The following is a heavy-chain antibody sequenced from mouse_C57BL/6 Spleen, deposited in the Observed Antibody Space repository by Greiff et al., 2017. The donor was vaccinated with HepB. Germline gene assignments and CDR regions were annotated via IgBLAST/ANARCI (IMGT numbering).Heavy chain of an antibody. J-gene: IGHJ4*01. D-gene: IGHD2-4*01. CDR1: GYTFTSYW. CDR3: ARGRYYEYDRGAMDD. V-gene: IGHV1-55*01. CDR2: IYPGSGST. Sequence: QVQLQQPGAELVKPGASVKMSCKASGYTFTSYWITWVKQRPGQGLEWIGDIYPGSGSTNYNEKFKSKATLTVDTSSSTAYMQLSSLTSEDSAVYYCARGRYYEYDRGAMDDWGQGTSVTVSS.